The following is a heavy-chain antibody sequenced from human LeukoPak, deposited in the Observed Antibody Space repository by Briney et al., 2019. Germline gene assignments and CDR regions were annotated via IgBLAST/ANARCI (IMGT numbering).Heavy chain of an antibody. J-gene: IGHJ4*02. Sequence: PSETLFLTCTVSGGSISSYYWSWIRQPPGKGLEWIGYIYYSGSTNYNPSLKSRVTISVDTSKNQFSLKLSSVTAADTAVYYCARIKNYYDSSGYDYWGQGTLVTVSS. D-gene: IGHD3-22*01. V-gene: IGHV4-59*01. CDR2: IYYSGST. CDR1: GGSISSYY. CDR3: ARIKNYYDSSGYDY.